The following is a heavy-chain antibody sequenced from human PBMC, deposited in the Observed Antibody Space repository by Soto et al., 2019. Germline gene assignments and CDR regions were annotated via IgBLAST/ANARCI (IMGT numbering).Heavy chain of an antibody. CDR2: INHSGST. V-gene: IGHV4-34*01. CDR3: ARARSSGGSCYWLDP. D-gene: IGHD2-15*01. J-gene: IGHJ5*02. Sequence: SETRSLTCAVYGGCFICYFWSWIRQAPGKGLEWIGEINHSGSTNYNPSLKSRVTISVDTSKNQFSLKLSSVTAADTAVYYCARARSSGGSCYWLDPWGQGTLVTVSS. CDR1: GGCFICYF.